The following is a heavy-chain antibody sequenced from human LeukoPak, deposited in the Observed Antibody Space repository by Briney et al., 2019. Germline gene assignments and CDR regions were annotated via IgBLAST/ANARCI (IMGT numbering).Heavy chain of an antibody. CDR3: ARDRISVSDPPNWFDP. Sequence: SETLSLTCTVSGGSISSYYWSWIRQPPGKGLEWIGRIHTSGSTYYNPSLKSRVTMSVDTSKNQFSLKLSSVTSADTAVYFCARDRISVSDPPNWFDPWGQGTLVIVSS. CDR2: IHTSGST. CDR1: GGSISSYY. V-gene: IGHV4-4*07. D-gene: IGHD6-19*01. J-gene: IGHJ5*02.